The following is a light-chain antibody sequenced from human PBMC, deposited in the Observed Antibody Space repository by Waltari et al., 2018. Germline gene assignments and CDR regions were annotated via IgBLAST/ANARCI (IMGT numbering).Light chain of an antibody. CDR3: CSYTDSSTLV. V-gene: IGLV2-23*02. Sequence: QSALSQPASVSGSPGQSITISCTGTSSDVGGYNFVSWYQQHPGKAPNLMFYDVNKRPSGVSNRFSGSKSGNTASLTISGLQAEDEADYYCCSYTDSSTLVFGGGTKLTVL. CDR1: SSDVGGYNF. CDR2: DVN. J-gene: IGLJ3*02.